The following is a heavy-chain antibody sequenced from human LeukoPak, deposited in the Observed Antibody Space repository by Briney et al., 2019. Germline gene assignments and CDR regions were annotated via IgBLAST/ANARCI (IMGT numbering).Heavy chain of an antibody. J-gene: IGHJ3*02. Sequence: HTGGSLRLSCAASGFTVSSNYMSWVRQAPGKGLEWVSVIYSGGSTYYADSVKGRFTISRDNSKNTLYLQMNSLRAEDTAVYYCARDLWGIVGVRGHAFDIWAKGQWSPSLQ. CDR3: ARDLWGIVGVRGHAFDI. D-gene: IGHD1-26*01. CDR1: GFTVSSNY. CDR2: IYSGGST. V-gene: IGHV3-53*01.